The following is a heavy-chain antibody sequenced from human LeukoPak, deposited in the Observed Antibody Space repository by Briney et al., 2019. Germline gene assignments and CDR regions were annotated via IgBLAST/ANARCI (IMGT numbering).Heavy chain of an antibody. D-gene: IGHD4-17*01. CDR2: INSDGSST. CDR1: GFTFSSYW. V-gene: IGHV3-74*01. CDR3: ANYGASNGFDY. J-gene: IGHJ4*02. Sequence: QPGGSLRLSCAASGFTFSSYWMHWVRQAPGKGLVWVSRINSDGSSTSYADSVKGRFTISRDNAKNTLYLQMNSLRAEDTAVYYCANYGASNGFDYWGQGTLVTVSS.